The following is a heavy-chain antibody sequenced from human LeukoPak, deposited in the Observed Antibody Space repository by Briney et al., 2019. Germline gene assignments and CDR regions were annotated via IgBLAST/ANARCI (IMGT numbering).Heavy chain of an antibody. Sequence: GASVKVSCKASGYTFTSYSINWVRQAPGQGLEWMGLISAYNGNTKYAQKLQGRVTMTTDTSTSTAYMELRSLRSDDTAVYYCARGLGGSGSYFLTFDYWGQGTLVTVSS. CDR2: ISAYNGNT. D-gene: IGHD1-26*01. V-gene: IGHV1-18*01. J-gene: IGHJ4*02. CDR1: GYTFTSYS. CDR3: ARGLGGSGSYFLTFDY.